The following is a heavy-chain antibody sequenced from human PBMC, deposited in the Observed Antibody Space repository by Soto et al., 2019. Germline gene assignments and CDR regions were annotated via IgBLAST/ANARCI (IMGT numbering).Heavy chain of an antibody. CDR2: IYHSGST. CDR1: GGSISSSNW. V-gene: IGHV4-4*02. J-gene: IGHJ4*02. CDR3: ASLGYCSSTSCLKSNDY. D-gene: IGHD2-2*01. Sequence: SETLSLTCAVSGGSISSSNWWSWVRQPPGKGLEWIGEIYHSGSTNYNPSLKSRVTISVDKSKKQFSLKLSSVTAADTAVYYWASLGYCSSTSCLKSNDYWGQGTLVTVSS.